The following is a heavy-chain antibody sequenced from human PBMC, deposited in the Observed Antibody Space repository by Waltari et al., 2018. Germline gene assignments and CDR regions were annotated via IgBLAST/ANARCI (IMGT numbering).Heavy chain of an antibody. V-gene: IGHV3-23*01. J-gene: IGHJ5*02. D-gene: IGHD3-3*01. CDR1: GFTFSSYA. Sequence: EVQLLESGGGLVQPGGSLRLSCAASGFTFSSYAMSWVRQAPGKGLEWVSAISGSGGSTYYADSGKGRFTISRDNSKNTLYLQMNSRRAEDTAVYYCAKVTDYDFWSGYYSWGQGTLVTVSS. CDR2: ISGSGGST. CDR3: AKVTDYDFWSGYYS.